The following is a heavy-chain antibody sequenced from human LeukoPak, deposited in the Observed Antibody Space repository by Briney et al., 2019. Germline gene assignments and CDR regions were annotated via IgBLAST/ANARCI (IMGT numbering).Heavy chain of an antibody. Sequence: GGSLRLSCAASGLTVSSNYMNWVRQAPGKGLEWVSALYIGGNTYYADSVKGRFTISRDNSKNTLYLQMNSLRAEDTAVYYCAKARGNLRANYFDYWGQGTLVTVSS. V-gene: IGHV3-66*02. J-gene: IGHJ4*02. CDR1: GLTVSSNY. CDR3: AKARGNLRANYFDY. D-gene: IGHD1-14*01. CDR2: LYIGGNT.